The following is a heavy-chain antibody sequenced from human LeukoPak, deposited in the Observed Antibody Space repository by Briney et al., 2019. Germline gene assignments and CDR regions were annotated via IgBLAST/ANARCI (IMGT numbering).Heavy chain of an antibody. J-gene: IGHJ4*02. CDR3: TTPSFGSGRSDY. CDR1: GFTFSNAW. CDR2: IKSKTDGGTT. D-gene: IGHD3-10*01. Sequence: GGSLRLSCAASGFTFSNAWMTWVRQAPGKGLEGVGRIKSKTDGGTTDYAAPVKGRFIISRDDSENALYLQMNSLKTDDTAVYYCTTPSFGSGRSDYWGQGTLVTVSS. V-gene: IGHV3-15*01.